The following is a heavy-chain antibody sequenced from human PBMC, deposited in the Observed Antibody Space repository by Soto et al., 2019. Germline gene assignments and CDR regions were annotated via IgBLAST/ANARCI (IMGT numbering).Heavy chain of an antibody. CDR2: ISGSGGST. CDR1: GFTFSSYA. Sequence: EVQLLESGGGLVQPGGSLRLSCAASGFTFSSYAMSWVRQAPGKGLEWVSVISGSGGSTYYADSVKGRFTISRDNSKNTLYLQMNSLRAEDTAVYYCAKNPVVVVAAGGGADYWGQGTLVTVSS. D-gene: IGHD2-15*01. J-gene: IGHJ4*02. V-gene: IGHV3-23*01. CDR3: AKNPVVVVAAGGGADY.